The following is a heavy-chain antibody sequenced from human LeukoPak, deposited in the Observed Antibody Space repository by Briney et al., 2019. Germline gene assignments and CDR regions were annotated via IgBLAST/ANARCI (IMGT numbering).Heavy chain of an antibody. J-gene: IGHJ4*02. D-gene: IGHD2-15*01. Sequence: GGSLRLSCAAFEFTVSSNYMSWVRQAPGKGLEWVSIIYSGGSTYYADSVKGRFTISRDNSKNTLYLHMNSLRAEDTAMYYCARHIPGSAFYWGQGTLVTVSS. CDR2: IYSGGST. CDR3: ARHIPGSAFY. CDR1: EFTVSSNY. V-gene: IGHV3-66*04.